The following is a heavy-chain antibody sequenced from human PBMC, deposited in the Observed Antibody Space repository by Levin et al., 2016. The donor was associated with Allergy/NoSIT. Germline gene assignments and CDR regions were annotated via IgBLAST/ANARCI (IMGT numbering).Heavy chain of an antibody. CDR2: ISYDGSNK. Sequence: GGSLRLSCAASGFTFSSYAMHWVRQAPGKGLEWVAVISYDGSNKYYADSVKGRFTISRDNSKNTLYLQMNSLRAEDTAVYYCARDLGYSGTDSSLDYWGQGTLVTVSS. CDR3: ARDLGYSGTDSSLDY. V-gene: IGHV3-30-3*01. CDR1: GFTFSSYA. D-gene: IGHD1-26*01. J-gene: IGHJ4*02.